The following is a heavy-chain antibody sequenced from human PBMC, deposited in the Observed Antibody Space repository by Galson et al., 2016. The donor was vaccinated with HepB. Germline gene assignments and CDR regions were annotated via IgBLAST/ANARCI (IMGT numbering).Heavy chain of an antibody. CDR1: GFTVSNNY. J-gene: IGHJ4*02. V-gene: IGHV3-53*01. CDR3: ARHPQNNL. D-gene: IGHD1/OR15-1a*01. CDR2: IYSGGRT. Sequence: SLRLSCAASGFTVSNNYMSWVRQAPGKGLEGVSVIYSGGRTYYTDSVKGRFTISRDSSKNTLYLQMNSLRAEDMAVYYCARHPQNNLWGQGTLVTVSS.